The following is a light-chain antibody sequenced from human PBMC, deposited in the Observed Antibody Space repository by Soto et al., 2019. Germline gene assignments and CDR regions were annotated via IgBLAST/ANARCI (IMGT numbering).Light chain of an antibody. Sequence: DIDMTQAPSSLSASVGDRVTITCRAGQDVVNYLNWYQQKPGKAPRLLINAASSLQSGVPSRFSGSGSGTEFTLTISSLQPDDFATYYCQQYNSLWTFGQGTKVDIK. CDR2: AAS. CDR1: QDVVNY. CDR3: QQYNSLWT. V-gene: IGKV1-16*01. J-gene: IGKJ1*01.